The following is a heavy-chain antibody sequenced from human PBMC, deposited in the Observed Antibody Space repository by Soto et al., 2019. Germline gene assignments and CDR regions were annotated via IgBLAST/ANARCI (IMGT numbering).Heavy chain of an antibody. J-gene: IGHJ5*02. CDR1: GGPISSYY. D-gene: IGHD2-2*01. Sequence: TLSLTCTVSGGPISSYYWSWIRQPPGKGLEWIGYIYYSGSTNYNPSLKSRVTISVDTSKNQFSLKLSSVTAADTAVYYCARVVVPAAIGWFDPWGQGTLVTVSS. CDR3: ARVVVPAAIGWFDP. V-gene: IGHV4-59*01. CDR2: IYYSGST.